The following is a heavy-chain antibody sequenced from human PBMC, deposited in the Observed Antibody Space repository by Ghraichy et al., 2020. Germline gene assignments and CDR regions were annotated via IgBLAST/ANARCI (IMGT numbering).Heavy chain of an antibody. Sequence: SCAASGFTFSSYSMTWVRQAPGKGLEWVSSISVSGGNSWSADSVKGSFTVSSDEFTNTLDLQMNSLKVEDTAVYYCAIIAVAEGYWGQGTLFTFSS. CDR2: ISVSGGNS. V-gene: IGHV3-23*01. J-gene: IGHJ4*02. CDR3: AIIAVAEGY. CDR1: GFTFSSYS. D-gene: IGHD6-19*01.